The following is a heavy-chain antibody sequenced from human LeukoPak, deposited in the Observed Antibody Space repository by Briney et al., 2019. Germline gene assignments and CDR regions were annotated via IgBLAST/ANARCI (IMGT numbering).Heavy chain of an antibody. D-gene: IGHD7-27*01. CDR2: ISGSGGST. CDR1: GFTFSSYA. CDR3: AKQNWGSVGFDY. Sequence: GGSLRLSCAASGFTFSSYAMSWVRQAPGKGLEWVSAISGSGGSTYYADSVKGRFAISRDNSKNTLYLQMNSLRAEDTAVYYCAKQNWGSVGFDYWGQGTLVTVSS. V-gene: IGHV3-23*01. J-gene: IGHJ4*02.